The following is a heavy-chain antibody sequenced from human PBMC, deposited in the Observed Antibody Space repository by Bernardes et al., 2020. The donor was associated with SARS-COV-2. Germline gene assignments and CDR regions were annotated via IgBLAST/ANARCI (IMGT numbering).Heavy chain of an antibody. CDR3: ARTRTTISTTGIPVDY. D-gene: IGHD2-21*02. Sequence: ASVKVSCKASGYTFTGYFIHWVRQAPGQRLAWMGWINPNTGGTNYVQKFQGRITMTRDTSITTAYMELSWLGSDDTAMYYCARTRTTISTTGIPVDYWGQGTLVTGSS. CDR2: INPNTGGT. V-gene: IGHV1-2*02. CDR1: GYTFTGYF. J-gene: IGHJ4*02.